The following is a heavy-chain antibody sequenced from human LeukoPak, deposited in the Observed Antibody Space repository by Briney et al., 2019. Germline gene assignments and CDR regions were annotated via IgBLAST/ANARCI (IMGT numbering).Heavy chain of an antibody. D-gene: IGHD2-2*01. Sequence: SGPTVVNPTQTLTLTCTFSGFSLSTSGVGVGWIRQPPGKALEWLALIYWNDDKRYSPSLKSRLTITKDTSQNQVVLTMTNMDPVDTATYYCAKGASNYCSSTSCFDYWGQGTLVTVSS. CDR2: IYWNDDK. J-gene: IGHJ4*02. V-gene: IGHV2-5*01. CDR3: AKGASNYCSSTSCFDY. CDR1: GFSLSTSGVG.